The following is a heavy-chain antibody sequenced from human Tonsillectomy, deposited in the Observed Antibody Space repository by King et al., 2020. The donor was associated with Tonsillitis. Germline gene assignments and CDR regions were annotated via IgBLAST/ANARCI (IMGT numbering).Heavy chain of an antibody. V-gene: IGHV3-30-3*01. CDR2: ISYDGSNE. J-gene: IGHJ4*02. Sequence: VQLVESGGGVVQPGRSLRLSCAASGFTFSSFAMHWVRQAPGKGLEGVAVISYDGSNEYYADPVKGRFTISRDNSKNTLYLQMNSLRAEDTAVYYCARVDCSSTSCYDNWGQGTLVTVSS. CDR3: ARVDCSSTSCYDN. CDR1: GFTFSSFA. D-gene: IGHD2-2*01.